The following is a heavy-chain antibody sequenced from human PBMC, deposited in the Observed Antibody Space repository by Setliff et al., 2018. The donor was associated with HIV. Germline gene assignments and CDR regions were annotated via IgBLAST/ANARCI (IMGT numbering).Heavy chain of an antibody. CDR3: ARDVYYGAGSLLHYYYLDL. D-gene: IGHD3-10*01. CDR1: GYTFTTYA. J-gene: IGHJ6*03. CDR2: IDAGNGNT. V-gene: IGHV1-3*01. Sequence: ASVKVSCKASGYTFTTYAMHWVRQAPGQRLEWMGWIDAGNGNTKYSQKFQGRVTITRDTSASTAYLELNGLRVEDTAVYYCARDVYYGAGSLLHYYYLDLWGKGTAVTVSS.